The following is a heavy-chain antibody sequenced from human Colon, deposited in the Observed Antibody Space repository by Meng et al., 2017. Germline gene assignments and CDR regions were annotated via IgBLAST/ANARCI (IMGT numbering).Heavy chain of an antibody. CDR1: VGAISGGDYY. D-gene: IGHD2-21*01. CDR2: IHFSGST. Sequence: QVQLHESGPGLVKPSQTLSLTFTVFVGAISGGDYYWSWLRQPPGKGLEWFGYIHFSGSTYYNPSLNSRITISVDMSRNQFSLRLTSVTSADMAVYYCARVNSDCGGVMCYKGWFDPWGQGTLVTVSS. CDR3: ARVNSDCGGVMCYKGWFDP. J-gene: IGHJ5*02. V-gene: IGHV4-30-4*01.